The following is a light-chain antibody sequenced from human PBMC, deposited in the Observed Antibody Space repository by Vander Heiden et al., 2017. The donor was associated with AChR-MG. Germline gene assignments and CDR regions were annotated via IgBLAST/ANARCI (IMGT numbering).Light chain of an antibody. CDR2: AAS. CDR1: QSISSY. Sequence: DIQMTQPPSSLSASVGDRVTITCRASQSISSYLNWYQQKPGKAPKLLIYAASSLQSGVPSRFSGSGSGTDFTLTISRLQPEDFATYYCQQSDSTLYTFGQGTKLEIK. J-gene: IGKJ2*01. CDR3: QQSDSTLYT. V-gene: IGKV1-39*01.